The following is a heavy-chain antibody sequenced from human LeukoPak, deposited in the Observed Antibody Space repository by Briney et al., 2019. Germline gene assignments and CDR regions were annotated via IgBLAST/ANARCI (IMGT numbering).Heavy chain of an antibody. J-gene: IGHJ3*02. CDR2: SRDKADSYST. D-gene: IGHD2-2*01. CDR3: AISTSRDGIDI. Sequence: GGSLRLSCAASGFTFSDHYMDWVRQAPGKGLEWVGRSRDKADSYSTEYAAFVKGRFTISRDDSRNSLYLQMSSLKTEDTAIYYCAISTSRDGIDIWGQGTMVTVSS. V-gene: IGHV3-72*01. CDR1: GFTFSDHY.